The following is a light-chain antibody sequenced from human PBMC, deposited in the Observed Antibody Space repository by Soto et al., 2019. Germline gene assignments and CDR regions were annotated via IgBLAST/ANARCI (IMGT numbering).Light chain of an antibody. CDR3: KQSYTPPRT. Sequence: DIQMTQSPSSLSASVGDRVTITCRASQSISSYLNWYQQKPGKAPKLLIYAASFLQSGVPSRFSGSGSGTDFTLTISSLEPEDFATYYCKQSYTPPRTFGQGTKVEIK. CDR2: AAS. CDR1: QSISSY. V-gene: IGKV1-39*01. J-gene: IGKJ1*01.